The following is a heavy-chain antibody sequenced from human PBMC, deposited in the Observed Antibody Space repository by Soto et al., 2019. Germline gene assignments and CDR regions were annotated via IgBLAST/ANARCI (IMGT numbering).Heavy chain of an antibody. Sequence: TLSLSCAVSGGSISSDGYSWSCIRQPPGKGLEWIGYIYHSGSTYYNPSLKSRVTISVDRSKNQFSLKLSSVTAADTAVYYCARAEEAATWFDYWGQGTLVTVSS. CDR2: IYHSGST. J-gene: IGHJ4*02. V-gene: IGHV4-30-2*01. D-gene: IGHD2-15*01. CDR3: ARAEEAATWFDY. CDR1: GGSISSDGYS.